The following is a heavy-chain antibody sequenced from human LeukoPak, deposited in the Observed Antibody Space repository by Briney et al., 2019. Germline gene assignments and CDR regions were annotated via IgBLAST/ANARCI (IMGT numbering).Heavy chain of an antibody. CDR2: TYPTDSDT. CDR1: GYSFTSYW. V-gene: IGHV5-51*01. J-gene: IGHJ4*02. Sequence: GGSLQISCKGSGYSFTSYWIAWVRQLPGKGLEWMGITYPTDSDTRYSPSFQGQVIISADKSINTAYMQWSSLKASDTAMYYCARGVGVRRSEKYDYWGQGTLVTVSS. D-gene: IGHD1-26*01. CDR3: ARGVGVRRSEKYDY.